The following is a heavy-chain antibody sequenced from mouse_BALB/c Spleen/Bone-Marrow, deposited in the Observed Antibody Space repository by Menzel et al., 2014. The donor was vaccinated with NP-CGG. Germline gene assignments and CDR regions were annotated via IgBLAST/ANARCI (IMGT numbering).Heavy chain of an antibody. V-gene: IGHV1S130*01. CDR3: ALGLPYFDY. D-gene: IGHD4-1*01. CDR1: GYTFTSSW. Sequence: VKLQESGSVLVRPGVSVKLSCKASGYTFTSSWMHWAKQRPGQGLEWTGEIHPNSGNTNYNEKFKGKATLTVDTSSSTAYVDLNSLTSEDSAVYYCALGLPYFDYWGQGTTLTVSS. CDR2: IHPNSGNT. J-gene: IGHJ2*01.